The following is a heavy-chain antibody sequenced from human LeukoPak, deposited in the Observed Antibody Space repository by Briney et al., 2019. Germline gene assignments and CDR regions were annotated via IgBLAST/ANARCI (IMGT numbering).Heavy chain of an antibody. V-gene: IGHV3-21*01. CDR2: ISSSSSYI. J-gene: IGHJ5*02. D-gene: IGHD2-15*01. CDR3: ARGTPRYCSGGSCYPNWFDP. Sequence: GGSLRLSCAASGFTFSSYSMNWVRQAPGKGLEWVSSISSSSSYIYYADSVKGRFTISRDNAQNSLYLEMNSLRAEDTAVYYCARGTPRYCSGGSCYPNWFDPWGQGTLLPVSS. CDR1: GFTFSSYS.